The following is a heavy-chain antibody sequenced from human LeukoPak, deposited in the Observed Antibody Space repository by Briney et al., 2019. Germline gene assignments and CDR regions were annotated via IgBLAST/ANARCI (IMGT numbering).Heavy chain of an antibody. CDR3: ARDRGQLGRPYYYGMDV. V-gene: IGHV4-59*01. D-gene: IGHD3-10*01. CDR2: IYFSGDT. J-gene: IGHJ6*02. Sequence: EILSLTCSNCGGSISSLYWSWLRNPPEKGLEWIGYIYFSGDTNYNPSLKSRLTISVDTSRNQFSLSLDSVTAADTAVYYCARDRGQLGRPYYYGMDVWGQGTTVTVSS. CDR1: GGSISSLY.